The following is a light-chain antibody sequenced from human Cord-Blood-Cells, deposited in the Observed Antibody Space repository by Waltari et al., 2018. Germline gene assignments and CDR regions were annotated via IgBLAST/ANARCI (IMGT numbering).Light chain of an antibody. J-gene: IGKJ2*01. V-gene: IGKV3-20*01. CDR2: GAS. CDR3: QQYGSSYT. CDR1: QSVSSSY. Sequence: EIVLTQSPGTLSLSPGERATLSCRASQSVSSSYLAWYQQKPGQTPRLLIYGASSRATRIPDRFSGSASGTDFTLTISRLEPEDFAVYYCQQYGSSYTFGQGTKLEIK.